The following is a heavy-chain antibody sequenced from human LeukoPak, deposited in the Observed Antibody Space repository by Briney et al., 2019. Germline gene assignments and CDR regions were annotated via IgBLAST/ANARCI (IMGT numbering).Heavy chain of an antibody. CDR1: GGSFSGYY. V-gene: IGHV4-34*01. CDR3: ARHKDSSSWYSHFDY. CDR2: INHSGST. J-gene: IGHJ4*02. Sequence: PSETLSLTCAVYGGSFSGYYWSWIRQPPGKGLEWIGEINHSGSTNYNPSLKSRVTISVDTSKNQFSLKLSPVTAADTAVYYCARHKDSSSWYSHFDYWGQGTLVTVSS. D-gene: IGHD6-13*01.